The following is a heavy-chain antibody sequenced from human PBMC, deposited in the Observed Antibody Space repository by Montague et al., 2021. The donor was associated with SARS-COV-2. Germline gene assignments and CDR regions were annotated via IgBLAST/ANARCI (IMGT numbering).Heavy chain of an antibody. CDR1: GESFGVHY. CDR3: AEGFTSWSGAGY. CDR2: INRSGST. J-gene: IGHJ4*02. V-gene: IGHV4-34*01. Sequence: SETLSLTCAVYGESFGVHYWSRVRQPPGKELEWRGEINRSGSTNFNPSLKSRFTRSVDTSKNQFSLKLTSVTAADTAVYFCAEGFTSWSGAGYWGQGTLVTVSS. D-gene: IGHD3-10*01.